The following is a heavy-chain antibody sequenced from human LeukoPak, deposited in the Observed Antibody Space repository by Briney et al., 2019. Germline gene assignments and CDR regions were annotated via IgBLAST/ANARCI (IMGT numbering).Heavy chain of an antibody. V-gene: IGHV3-13*01. J-gene: IGHJ4*02. CDR2: FGSAGDT. CDR1: GFPFSAYD. CDR3: ARAAPGMFDY. Sequence: PGGSLRLSCETSGFPFSAYDMQWVRQAPGKGLEWVSAFGSAGDTYYPGAVRGRFTISRDYAKNSLYLQMNSLRTGDTAVYYCARAAPGMFDYWGQGTLVTVSS. D-gene: IGHD6-6*01.